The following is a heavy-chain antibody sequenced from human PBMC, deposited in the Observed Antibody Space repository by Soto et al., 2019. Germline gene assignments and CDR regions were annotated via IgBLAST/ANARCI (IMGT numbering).Heavy chain of an antibody. V-gene: IGHV4-39*01. J-gene: IGHJ4*02. CDR3: VRQDFWSGYKDLRNFDY. Sequence: SETLSLTCTVSGCSISSSYHYWDWIRQPPGKGLEWIGSIYYSGSTYYNPSLKSRVTISVDTSKNQFSLKLSSVTAADTAVYYCVRQDFWSGYKDLRNFDYWGQGTLVTVSS. CDR1: GCSISSSYHY. CDR2: IYYSGST. D-gene: IGHD3-3*01.